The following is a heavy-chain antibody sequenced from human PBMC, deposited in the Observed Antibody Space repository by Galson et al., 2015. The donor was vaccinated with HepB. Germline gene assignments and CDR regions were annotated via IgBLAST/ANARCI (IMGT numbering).Heavy chain of an antibody. CDR2: ISGSGGST. CDR3: AKDHGYDSSGYIGGFDY. Sequence: SLRLSCAASGFTFSSYAMSWVRQAPGKGLEWVSAISGSGGSTYYADSVKGRFTISRDNSKNTLYLQMNSLRAEDTAVYYCAKDHGYDSSGYIGGFDYWGQGTLVTVSS. J-gene: IGHJ4*02. V-gene: IGHV3-23*01. D-gene: IGHD3-22*01. CDR1: GFTFSSYA.